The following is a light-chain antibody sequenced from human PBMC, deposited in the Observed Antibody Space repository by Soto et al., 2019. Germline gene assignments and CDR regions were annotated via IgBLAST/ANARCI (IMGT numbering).Light chain of an antibody. V-gene: IGLV4-69*01. J-gene: IGLJ2*01. CDR1: SGHSSYA. CDR3: QTWATGIQDVI. CDR2: LNSDGSH. Sequence: QPVLTQSPSASASLGASVKLTCTLSSGHSSYAIAWHQQQPEKGPRYLMKLNSDGSHSKGDGIPDRFSGSSSGAERYLTISSLQSEDEADYYCQTWATGIQDVIFGGGTKVTVL.